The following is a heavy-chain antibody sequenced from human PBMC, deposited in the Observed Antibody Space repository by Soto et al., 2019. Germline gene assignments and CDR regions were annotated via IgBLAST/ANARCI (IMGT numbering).Heavy chain of an antibody. CDR2: IIPIFGTA. D-gene: IGHD3-22*01. CDR3: ARSGDYYDSSGQSWFDP. Sequence: GASVKVSCKASGGTFSSCAISWVRQAPGQGLEWMGGIIPIFGTANYAQKFQGRVTITADKSTSTAYMELSSLRSEDTAVYYCARSGDYYDSSGQSWFDPWGQGTLVTVSS. CDR1: GGTFSSCA. J-gene: IGHJ5*02. V-gene: IGHV1-69*06.